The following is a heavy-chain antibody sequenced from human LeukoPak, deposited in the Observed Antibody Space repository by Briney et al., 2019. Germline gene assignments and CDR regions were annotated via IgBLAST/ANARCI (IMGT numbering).Heavy chain of an antibody. V-gene: IGHV4-34*01. CDR3: ARLRWRSQPRYYYYYYMDV. J-gene: IGHJ6*03. CDR1: GGSFSGYY. Sequence: SETLSLTCAVSGGSFSGYYWSWIRQPPGKGLEWIGEINHSGSTNYNPSLKSRVTISVDTSKNQFSLKLSSVTAADTAVYYCARLRWRSQPRYYYYYYMDVWGKGTTVTVSS. CDR2: INHSGST. D-gene: IGHD1-14*01.